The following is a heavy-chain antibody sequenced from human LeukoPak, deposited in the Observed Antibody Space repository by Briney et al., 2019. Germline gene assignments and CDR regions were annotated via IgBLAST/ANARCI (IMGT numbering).Heavy chain of an antibody. Sequence: ASVKVSCKVSGYTFTSYYMHWVRQAPGQGLEWMGIINPSGGSTSYAQKFQGRVTMTRDTSTSTVYMELSSLRSEDTAMYYCASGEAYYDFWSGYKAFDYWGQGTLVTVSS. CDR2: INPSGGST. J-gene: IGHJ4*02. CDR3: ASGEAYYDFWSGYKAFDY. V-gene: IGHV1-46*01. CDR1: GYTFTSYY. D-gene: IGHD3-3*01.